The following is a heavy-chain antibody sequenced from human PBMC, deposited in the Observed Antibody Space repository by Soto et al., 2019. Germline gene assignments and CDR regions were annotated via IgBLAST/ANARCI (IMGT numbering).Heavy chain of an antibody. CDR3: ASTPRITIFGVVIRRYYYGMDV. J-gene: IGHJ6*02. CDR2: INHSGST. CDR1: GGSFSGYY. Sequence: PSETLSLTCAVYGGSFSGYYWSWIRQPPGKGLEWIGEINHSGSTNYNPSLKSRVTISVDTSKNQFSLKLSSVTAADTAVYYCASTPRITIFGVVIRRYYYGMDVWGQGTTVTVSS. V-gene: IGHV4-34*01. D-gene: IGHD3-3*01.